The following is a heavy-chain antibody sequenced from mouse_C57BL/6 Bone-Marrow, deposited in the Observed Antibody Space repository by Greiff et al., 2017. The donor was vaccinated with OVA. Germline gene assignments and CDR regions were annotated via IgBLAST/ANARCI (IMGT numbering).Heavy chain of an antibody. CDR3: TRYPFYYSNAWFAY. V-gene: IGHV1-15*01. Sequence: VQLQQSGAELVRPGASVTRSGKAPGSTFTAYEMHGVNKRPVHGLDWIGAIDPETGGTAYNQKFKGKAILTADKSSSTAYMELRSLTSEDSAVYYCTRYPFYYSNAWFAYWGQGTLVTVSA. J-gene: IGHJ3*01. CDR2: IDPETGGT. CDR1: GSTFTAYE. D-gene: IGHD2-5*01.